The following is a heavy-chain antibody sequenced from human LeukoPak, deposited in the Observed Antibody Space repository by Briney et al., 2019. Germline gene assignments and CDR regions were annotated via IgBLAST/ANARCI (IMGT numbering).Heavy chain of an antibody. CDR2: ITSSSSTK. J-gene: IGHJ6*02. Sequence: GGSLRLSCAASGFTFSSYSMNWVRQAPGKGLEWISFITSSSSTKYYTDSVKGRFTISRDNAKNSLYLQVNSLRDEDTAVYYCARIGGPGYYYYGMDVWGQGTTATVSS. D-gene: IGHD3-10*01. CDR3: ARIGGPGYYYYGMDV. CDR1: GFTFSSYS. V-gene: IGHV3-48*02.